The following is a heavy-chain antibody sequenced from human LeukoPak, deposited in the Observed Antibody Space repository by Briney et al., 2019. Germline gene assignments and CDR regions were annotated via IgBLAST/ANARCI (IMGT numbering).Heavy chain of an antibody. V-gene: IGHV1-69*13. J-gene: IGHJ4*02. CDR3: AREGPAPGGLPLPYFDY. Sequence: ASVKVSCKASGGTFSSFGISWVRQAPGQGLEWMGGIIPIFDTATYAQKFQGSVTVTADESTSTAYLELSSLRSEDTAVYYCAREGPAPGGLPLPYFDYWGQGTLVTVSS. CDR1: GGTFSSFG. CDR2: IIPIFDTA. D-gene: IGHD1-1*01.